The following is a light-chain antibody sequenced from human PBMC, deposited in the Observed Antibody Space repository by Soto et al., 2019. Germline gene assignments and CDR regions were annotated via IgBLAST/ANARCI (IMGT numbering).Light chain of an antibody. J-gene: IGKJ2*01. CDR2: GAS. CDR3: QQYGSSPYT. V-gene: IGKV3-20*01. CDR1: QSVSSSY. Sequence: EIVLTQSPCTLSLSPGERATLSCSASQSVSSSYLAWYQQKPGQAPRLLIYGASSRATCIPDRFSGSGSGTDFTLTISRLEPEDFAVYYCQQYGSSPYTFGQGTKLEIK.